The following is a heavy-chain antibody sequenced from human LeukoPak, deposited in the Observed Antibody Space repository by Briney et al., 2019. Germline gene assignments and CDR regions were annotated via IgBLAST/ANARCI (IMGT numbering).Heavy chain of an antibody. J-gene: IGHJ4*02. Sequence: ASVKVSCKASGYTFTSYYMHWVRQAPGQGLEWMGIINPSAGSTSYAQKFQGRVTMTRDTSTSTVYMELSSLRSEDTAVYYCARAEIAAAGIVYFDYWGQGTLVTVSS. D-gene: IGHD6-13*01. V-gene: IGHV1-46*03. CDR3: ARAEIAAAGIVYFDY. CDR2: INPSAGST. CDR1: GYTFTSYY.